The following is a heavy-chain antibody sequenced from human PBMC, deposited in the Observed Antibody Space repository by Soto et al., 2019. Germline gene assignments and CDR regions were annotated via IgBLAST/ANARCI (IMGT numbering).Heavy chain of an antibody. Sequence: SVKVSCKASGGTFSSYAISWVRQAPGQGLEWMGGIIPIFGTANYAQKFQGRVTITADKSTSTAYMELSSLRSEDTAVYYCARGRDIVVVVAATPRDYYYHGMDVWGQGTTVTVSS. CDR1: GGTFSSYA. CDR2: IIPIFGTA. J-gene: IGHJ6*02. D-gene: IGHD2-15*01. CDR3: ARGRDIVVVVAATPRDYYYHGMDV. V-gene: IGHV1-69*06.